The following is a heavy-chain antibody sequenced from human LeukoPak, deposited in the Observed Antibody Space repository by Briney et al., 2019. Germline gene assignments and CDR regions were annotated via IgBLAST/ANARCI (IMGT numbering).Heavy chain of an antibody. CDR3: ARGLLITMIVVEAFDI. V-gene: IGHV4-34*01. CDR1: GGSFSGYY. J-gene: IGHJ3*02. CDR2: INHSGST. Sequence: SETLSLTCAVYGGSFSGYYWSWIRQPPGKGLEWIGEINHSGSTNYNPSLKSRVTISVDTSKNQFSLKLCSVTAADTAVYYCARGLLITMIVVEAFDIWGQGTMVTVSS. D-gene: IGHD3-22*01.